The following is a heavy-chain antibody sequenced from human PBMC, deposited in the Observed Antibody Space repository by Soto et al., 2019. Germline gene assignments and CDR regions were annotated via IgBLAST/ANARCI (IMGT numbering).Heavy chain of an antibody. CDR3: ARVPLIGNRAYGLDV. J-gene: IGHJ6*02. CDR1: GFSFSFFW. Sequence: AGSLCLTCAASGFSFSFFWKHWVCQAPGQGLVWVARINNDGGSTAYADSVNGRFTISRDNAKSTVYLQVTSLRAEDTAVYYCARVPLIGNRAYGLDVWGQGXTVTVSS. CDR2: INNDGGST. V-gene: IGHV3-74*01. D-gene: IGHD2-21*01.